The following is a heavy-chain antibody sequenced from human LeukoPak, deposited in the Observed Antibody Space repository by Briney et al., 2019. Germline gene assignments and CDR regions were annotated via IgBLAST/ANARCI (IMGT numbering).Heavy chain of an antibody. D-gene: IGHD2-21*01. CDR3: ARQGVIRRPPGQPLSSYKHYYFDY. CDR1: GGSIDSTSYF. Sequence: SETLSLTCSVSGGSIDSTSYFWGWVRQPPGKGLEWIGSIYYTGDAYYNPSLKSRVTISIDTSKNQLSLKLSSVTAADTAVYYCARQGVIRRPPGQPLSSYKHYYFDYWGQGTLVTVSS. V-gene: IGHV4-39*01. CDR2: IYYTGDA. J-gene: IGHJ4*02.